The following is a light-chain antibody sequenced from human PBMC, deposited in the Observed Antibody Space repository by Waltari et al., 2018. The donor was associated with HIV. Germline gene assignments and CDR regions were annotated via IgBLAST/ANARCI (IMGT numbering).Light chain of an antibody. Sequence: QSALTQPASVSGSPGQSITISCTGTSSDVVSYNVVSWYQQHPGKAPKLMIYEVTKRPSGVSNRFSGSKSGNTASLTISGLQAEDEAEYYCCSYAGRSTHVFGTGTKVTVL. CDR2: EVT. J-gene: IGLJ1*01. CDR3: CSYAGRSTHV. V-gene: IGLV2-23*02. CDR1: SSDVVSYNV.